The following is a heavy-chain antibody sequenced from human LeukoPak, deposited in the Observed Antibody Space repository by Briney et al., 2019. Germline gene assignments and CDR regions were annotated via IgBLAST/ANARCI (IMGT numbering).Heavy chain of an antibody. CDR1: GGSISSSSYY. CDR3: ARHEAVAGNYLDY. CDR2: IYGSGST. V-gene: IGHV4-39*01. D-gene: IGHD6-19*01. J-gene: IGHJ4*02. Sequence: SETLSLTCTVSGGSISSSSYYWVWIRQPQGKGLEWIGSIYGSGSTYYNPSLNRRVTISVDTSKKQFSLKLSSVTAADTAVYYCARHEAVAGNYLDYWGQGTLVTVSS.